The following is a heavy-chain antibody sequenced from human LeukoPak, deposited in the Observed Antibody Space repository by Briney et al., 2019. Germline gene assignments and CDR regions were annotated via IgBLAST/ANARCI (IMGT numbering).Heavy chain of an antibody. CDR3: VSFYETY. J-gene: IGHJ4*02. CDR1: GSHW. CDR2: INSDGSWT. Sequence: GGSLRLSCAASGSHWMHWVRQAPGKGLVWVSHINSDGSWTSYADSVKGRFTISKDNAKNTVYLQMNNLRAEDTAVYYCVSFYETYWGRGTLVTVSS. V-gene: IGHV3-74*01. D-gene: IGHD2/OR15-2a*01.